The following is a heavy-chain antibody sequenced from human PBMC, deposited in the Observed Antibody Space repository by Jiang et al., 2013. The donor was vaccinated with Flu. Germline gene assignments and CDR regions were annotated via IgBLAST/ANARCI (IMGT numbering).Heavy chain of an antibody. CDR2: INAGNGNT. V-gene: IGHV1-3*01. Sequence: GAEVKKPGASVKVSCKASGYTFTSYAMHWVRQAPGQRLEWMGWINAGNGNTKYSQKFQGRVTITRDTSASTAYMELSSLRSEDTAVYYCARWFYYDSSGEEGFDYWGQGTLVTVSS. CDR3: ARWFYYDSSGEEGFDY. D-gene: IGHD3-22*01. CDR1: GYTFTSYA. J-gene: IGHJ4*02.